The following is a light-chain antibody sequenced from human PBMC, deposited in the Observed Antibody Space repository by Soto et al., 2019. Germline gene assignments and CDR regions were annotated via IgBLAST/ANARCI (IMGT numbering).Light chain of an antibody. CDR2: EVN. CDR1: SSDVGGYDY. V-gene: IGLV2-14*01. Sequence: QSVLTHPASVSWSPGQSITISCTGTSSDVGGYDYVSWYQLHPGKAPKLMVFEVNNRPSGVSYRFSGSKSGNTASLTISGLQAEDEADYFCSSYSISTAYLFGTGTKVTVL. J-gene: IGLJ1*01. CDR3: SSYSISTAYL.